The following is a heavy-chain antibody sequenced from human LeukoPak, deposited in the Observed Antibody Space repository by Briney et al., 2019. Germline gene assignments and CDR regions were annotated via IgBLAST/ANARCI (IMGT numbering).Heavy chain of an antibody. CDR3: ARAGIVVVPAAMGWFDP. V-gene: IGHV4-31*03. D-gene: IGHD2-2*01. J-gene: IGHJ5*02. CDR2: IYYSGST. Sequence: SETLSLTCTVSGGSISSGGYYWSWIRQHPGKGLEWIGYIYYSGSTYYNPSLKSRVTISVDTSKSQFSLKLSSVTAADTAVYYCARAGIVVVPAAMGWFDPWGQGTLVTVSS. CDR1: GGSISSGGYY.